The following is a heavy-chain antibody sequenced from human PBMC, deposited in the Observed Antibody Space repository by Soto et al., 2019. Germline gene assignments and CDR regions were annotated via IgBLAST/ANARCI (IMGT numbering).Heavy chain of an antibody. CDR2: IIPIFGTA. D-gene: IGHD2-2*02. J-gene: IGHJ6*02. CDR1: GGTFSSYA. V-gene: IGHV1-69*13. Sequence: ASVKVSCKASGGTFSSYAISWVRQAPGQGLEWMGGIIPIFGTANYAQKFQGRATITADESTSTAYMELSSLRSEDTAVYYCARGDIVVVPAAIKGHYYYYGMDVWGQGTTVTVSS. CDR3: ARGDIVVVPAAIKGHYYYYGMDV.